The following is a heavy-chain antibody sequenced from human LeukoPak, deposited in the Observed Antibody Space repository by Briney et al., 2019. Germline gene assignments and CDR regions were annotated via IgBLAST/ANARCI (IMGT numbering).Heavy chain of an antibody. CDR3: AKEVVAYSGSPDAFDI. CDR1: GFTFSDYA. Sequence: PGGSLRLSCAISGFTFSDYAMSWVRQAPGKGLEWVSLISGTGSATYYADSVKGRFTISRDNSKNTLYLQMNRLRVEDTAVYYCAKEVVAYSGSPDAFDIWGQGTMVTVSS. CDR2: ISGTGSAT. J-gene: IGHJ3*02. D-gene: IGHD1-26*01. V-gene: IGHV3-23*01.